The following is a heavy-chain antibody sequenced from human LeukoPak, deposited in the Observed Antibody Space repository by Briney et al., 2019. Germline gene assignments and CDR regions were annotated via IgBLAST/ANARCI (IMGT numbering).Heavy chain of an antibody. D-gene: IGHD2-15*01. J-gene: IGHJ4*02. V-gene: IGHV3-9*01. CDR1: GFTFDDYA. CDR3: AKALCGGGSCYYFDY. CDR2: ISWNSGSI. Sequence: SRSLRLSCAASGFTFDDYAMHWVRQAPGKGLEWVSGISWNSGSIGYADSVKGRFTISRDNAKNSLYLQMNSLRAEDTALYYCAKALCGGGSCYYFDYWGQGTLVTVSS.